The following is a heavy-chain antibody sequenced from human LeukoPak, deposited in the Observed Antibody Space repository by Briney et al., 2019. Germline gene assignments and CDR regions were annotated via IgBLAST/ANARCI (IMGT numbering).Heavy chain of an antibody. J-gene: IGHJ5*02. CDR2: IYYSGST. D-gene: IGHD6-13*01. CDR3: ARELIAAATNWFDP. CDR1: GGSISSGDYY. Sequence: SQTLSLTCTVSGGSISSGDYYWSWIRQPPGKGLEWIGYIYYSGSTYYNPSLKSRVTISVDTSKNQFSLKLSSVTAADTAVYYCARELIAAATNWFDPGAREPWSPSPQ. V-gene: IGHV4-30-4*08.